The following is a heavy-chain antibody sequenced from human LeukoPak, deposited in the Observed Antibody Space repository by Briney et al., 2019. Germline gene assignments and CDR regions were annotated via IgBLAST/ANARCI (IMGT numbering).Heavy chain of an antibody. J-gene: IGHJ3*02. Sequence: PGGSRRLSCAATGFTFSGSEMNWVRQAPGKGLEWVSYISSSGSTIYYADSVKGRFTISRDNAKNSLYLQMNSLRAEDTAVYYCARDCGGGSCYGPYDAFDIWGQGTMVTVSS. CDR1: GFTFSGSE. D-gene: IGHD2-15*01. CDR3: ARDCGGGSCYGPYDAFDI. V-gene: IGHV3-48*03. CDR2: ISSSGSTI.